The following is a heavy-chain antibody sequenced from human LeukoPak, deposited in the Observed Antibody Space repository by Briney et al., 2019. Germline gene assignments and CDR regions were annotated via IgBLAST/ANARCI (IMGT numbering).Heavy chain of an antibody. J-gene: IGHJ4*02. D-gene: IGHD6-13*01. CDR1: GYTLTELS. V-gene: IGHV1-24*01. CDR2: FDPEDGET. Sequence: ASXXVSCKVSGYTLTELSMHWVRQAPGKGREWMGGFDPEDGETIYAQKFQGRVSMNEDTSTDTAYMELSSLRSEDTAVYYCATLLRFSAGPYYFDYWGQGTLVTVSS. CDR3: ATLLRFSAGPYYFDY.